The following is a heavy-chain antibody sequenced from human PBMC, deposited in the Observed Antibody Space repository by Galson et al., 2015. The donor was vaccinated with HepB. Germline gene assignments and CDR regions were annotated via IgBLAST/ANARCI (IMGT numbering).Heavy chain of an antibody. V-gene: IGHV5-10-1*01. CDR1: GYSFTSYW. Sequence: SGAEVKKPGESLRISCKGSGYSFTSYWISWVRQMPGKGLEWMGRIDPSDSYTNYSPSFQGHVTISADKSISTAYLQWSSLKASDTAMYYCARHWYCSSTSCYTWVYWGQGTLVTVSS. D-gene: IGHD2-2*02. CDR3: ARHWYCSSTSCYTWVY. CDR2: IDPSDSYT. J-gene: IGHJ4*02.